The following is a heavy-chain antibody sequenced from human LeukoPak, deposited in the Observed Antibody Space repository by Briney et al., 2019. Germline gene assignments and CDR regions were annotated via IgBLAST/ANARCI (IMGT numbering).Heavy chain of an antibody. CDR2: IRQDGSEK. J-gene: IGHJ4*02. CDR3: VRESRSGTSY. CDR1: GFIFSASG. Sequence: PGGSLRLSCAASGFIFSASGMNWVRQAPGKGLEWVANIRQDGSEKQYVDSVKGRFTISRDNAKNSLYLQMNSLRAEDVAVFFCVRESRSGTSYWGQGTLITVSS. V-gene: IGHV3-7*01. D-gene: IGHD3-10*01.